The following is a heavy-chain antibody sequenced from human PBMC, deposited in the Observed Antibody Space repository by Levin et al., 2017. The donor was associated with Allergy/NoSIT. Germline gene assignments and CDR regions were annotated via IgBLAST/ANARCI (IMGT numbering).Heavy chain of an antibody. CDR2: IDWDDDK. CDR1: GFSLSTSGMR. V-gene: IGHV2-70*04. Sequence: QTLSLTCTFSGFSLSTSGMRVSWIRQPPGKALEWLARIDWDDDKFYSTSLKTRLTISKDTSKNQVVLTMTNMDPVDTATYYCARSSSIVVLDYWGQGTLVTVSS. CDR3: ARSSSIVVLDY. D-gene: IGHD3-22*01. J-gene: IGHJ4*02.